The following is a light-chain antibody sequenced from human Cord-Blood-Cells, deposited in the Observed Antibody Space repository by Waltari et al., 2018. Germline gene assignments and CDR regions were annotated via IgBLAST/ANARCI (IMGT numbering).Light chain of an antibody. CDR2: GKN. CDR3: NSRDSSGNPRV. J-gene: IGLJ2*01. Sequence: SSELTQDPAVSVALGQTVRITCQGDSLRSYSARRYQQKPGQAPVLVIYGKNNRPSGIPNRFQGSSSGNTASLTITGAQSEDEAEDYFNSRDSSGNPRVFGGGTKLTVL. V-gene: IGLV3-19*01. CDR1: SLRSYS.